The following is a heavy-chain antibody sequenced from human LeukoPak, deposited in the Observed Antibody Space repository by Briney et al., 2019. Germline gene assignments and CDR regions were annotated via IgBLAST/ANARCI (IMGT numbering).Heavy chain of an antibody. CDR3: ARDRAVAGTINWLDP. CDR1: GDSVSSNNAT. CDR2: TYYRSKWYN. Sequence: SQTLSLTCAISGDSVSSNNATWNWIRQSPSRGLEWLGRTYYRSKWYNDYAVSVKSRITVNPDTSKNRFSLQLNSVTPEDTAVYYCARDRAVAGTINWLDPWGQGTLVTVSS. D-gene: IGHD6-19*01. V-gene: IGHV6-1*01. J-gene: IGHJ5*02.